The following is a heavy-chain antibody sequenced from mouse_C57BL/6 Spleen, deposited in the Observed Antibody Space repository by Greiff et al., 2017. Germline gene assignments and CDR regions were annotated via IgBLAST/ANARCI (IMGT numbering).Heavy chain of an antibody. CDR2: IYPGSGNT. CDR1: GYTFTDYY. Sequence: VQLQQSGAELVRPGASVKLSCKASGYTFTDYYINWVKQRPGQGLEWIARIYPGSGNTYCNEKFKGKATLTAEKSSSTAYMQLSSLTSEDSAVYFCARRESIYYGNYEAMDYWGQGTSVTVSS. CDR3: ARRESIYYGNYEAMDY. V-gene: IGHV1-76*01. J-gene: IGHJ4*01. D-gene: IGHD2-1*01.